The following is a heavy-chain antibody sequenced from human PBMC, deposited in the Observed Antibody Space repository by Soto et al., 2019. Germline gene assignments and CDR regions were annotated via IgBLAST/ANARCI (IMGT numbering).Heavy chain of an antibody. CDR3: AKDGKVGYGGCELDC. V-gene: IGHV3-23*01. J-gene: IGHJ4*01. CDR1: GFTFSNYA. Sequence: EVQLLESGGGLVQPGGSLRLSCAPSGFTFSNYALSWVRQAPGKGLEWVSSISSIDSRTNYADSVRGRFTISRDNSKNLLYLQLNSLSAEDTAVYCCAKDGKVGYGGCELDCWGLGTRVIVSS. D-gene: IGHD5-12*01. CDR2: ISSIDSRT.